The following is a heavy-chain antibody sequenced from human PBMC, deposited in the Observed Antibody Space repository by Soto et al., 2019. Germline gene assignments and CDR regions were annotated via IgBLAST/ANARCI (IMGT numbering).Heavy chain of an antibody. CDR3: ARGIWTMTRGAYYFDS. D-gene: IGHD3-10*01. CDR1: GYTFTNYA. CDR2: INAGNGNT. Sequence: ASVKVSCKASGYTFTNYAMQWVRQAPGQRLEWMGWINAGNGNTKYSQKFQGRVTITRDTSANTAYMELSSLRSEDTAVYYCARGIWTMTRGAYYFDSCGQGTLVTVSA. J-gene: IGHJ4*02. V-gene: IGHV1-3*01.